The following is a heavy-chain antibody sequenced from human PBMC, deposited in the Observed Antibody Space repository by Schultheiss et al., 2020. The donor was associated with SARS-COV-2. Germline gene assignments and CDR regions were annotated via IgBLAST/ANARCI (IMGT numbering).Heavy chain of an antibody. V-gene: IGHV3-23*01. CDR2: ISGSGGST. CDR3: AIPVAATGFDY. CDR1: GFTFSNYA. J-gene: IGHJ4*02. Sequence: GGSLRLSCAASGFTFSNYAMSWVRQAPGKGLEWVSAISGSGGSTYYADSVKGRFTISRDNSKNTLYLQMNSLRAEDTAVYYCAIPVAATGFDYWGQGTLVTVSS. D-gene: IGHD2-15*01.